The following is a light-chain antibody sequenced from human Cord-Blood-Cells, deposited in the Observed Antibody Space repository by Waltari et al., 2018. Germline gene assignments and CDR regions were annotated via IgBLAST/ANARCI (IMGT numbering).Light chain of an antibody. CDR3: QSYDSSNQV. Sequence: NFMLTQPHSVSESPGKTVTISCTRSSGSIASNYVQCYQQRPGSAPTTVIYEDNQSPSGVPDRFSGSIDSSSNSASLTISGLKTEDEADYYCQSYDSSNQVFGGGTKLTVL. V-gene: IGLV6-57*03. J-gene: IGLJ3*02. CDR2: EDN. CDR1: SGSIASNY.